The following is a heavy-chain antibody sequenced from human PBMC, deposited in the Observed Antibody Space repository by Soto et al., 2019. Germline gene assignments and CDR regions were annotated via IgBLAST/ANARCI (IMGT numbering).Heavy chain of an antibody. CDR1: GFTFSSYS. J-gene: IGHJ4*02. V-gene: IGHV3-30*18. CDR3: AKLRHDYGDAHYFDS. D-gene: IGHD4-17*01. Sequence: PGGSLRLSCAASGFTFSSYSMNWVRQAPGKGLEWVAVISYDGRNKYYADSVKGRFTISRDNSKNTLYLQMNSLRAEDTAVYYCAKLRHDYGDAHYFDSWGQGTLVSLAS. CDR2: ISYDGRNK.